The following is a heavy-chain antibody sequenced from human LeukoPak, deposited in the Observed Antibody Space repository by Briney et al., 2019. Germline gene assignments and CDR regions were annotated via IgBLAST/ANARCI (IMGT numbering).Heavy chain of an antibody. CDR2: IYHSGST. Sequence: PSETLSLTCTVSGGSISSGGYYWSWIRQPPGKGLEWIGYIYHSGSTYYNPSLKGRVTISVDRSKNQFSLKLSSVTAADTAVYYCARDRRSGATPRAFDIWGQGTMVTVSS. V-gene: IGHV4-30-2*01. J-gene: IGHJ3*02. CDR1: GGSISSGGYY. CDR3: ARDRRSGATPRAFDI. D-gene: IGHD1-26*01.